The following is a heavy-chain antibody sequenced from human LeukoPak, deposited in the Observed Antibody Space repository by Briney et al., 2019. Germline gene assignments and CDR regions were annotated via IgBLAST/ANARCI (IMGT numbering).Heavy chain of an antibody. V-gene: IGHV4-34*01. Sequence: SETLSLTCAVYGGSFSGYYWSWIRQPPGKGLEWIGEINHSGSTNYNPSLKSRVTISLDTSKNQFSLKLSSVTAADTAVYYCARGSSSSSVKYFQHWGQGTLVTVSS. D-gene: IGHD6-13*01. J-gene: IGHJ1*01. CDR3: ARGSSSSSVKYFQH. CDR1: GGSFSGYY. CDR2: INHSGST.